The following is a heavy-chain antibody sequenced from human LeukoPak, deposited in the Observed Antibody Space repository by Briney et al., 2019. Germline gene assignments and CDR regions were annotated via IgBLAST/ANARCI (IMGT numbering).Heavy chain of an antibody. CDR3: ARDVVYFASGSHYKGFDP. J-gene: IGHJ5*02. D-gene: IGHD3-10*01. V-gene: IGHV3-7*03. CDR1: GFSFSSYW. CDR2: IKQDGTEK. Sequence: PGGSLRLSCAASGFSFSSYWMSWVRQAPGKGPEWVANIKQDGTEKYYVDSVKGRFTISRDNAKNSLYLQMNSLRAEDTAVYYCARDVVYFASGSHYKGFDPWGQGTLVTVSS.